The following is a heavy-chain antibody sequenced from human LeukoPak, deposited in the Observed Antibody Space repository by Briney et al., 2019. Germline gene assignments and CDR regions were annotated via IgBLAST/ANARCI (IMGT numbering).Heavy chain of an antibody. CDR2: ISSSGSTI. CDR3: ASVVLDYYDSSGYSPRDY. V-gene: IGHV3-11*01. D-gene: IGHD3-22*01. J-gene: IGHJ4*02. Sequence: GGSLRLSCAASGFTFSDYYMSWIRQAPGKGLEWVSYISSSGSTIYYADSVKGRFTISRDNAKNSLYLQMNSLRAEDTAVYYCASVVLDYYDSSGYSPRDYWGQGTLVTVSS. CDR1: GFTFSDYY.